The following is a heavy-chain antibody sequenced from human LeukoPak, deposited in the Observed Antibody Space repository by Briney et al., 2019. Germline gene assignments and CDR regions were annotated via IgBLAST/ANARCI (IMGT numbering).Heavy chain of an antibody. J-gene: IGHJ3*01. D-gene: IGHD3-16*01. CDR1: GFSFSSYH. CDR2: VTIDPSHT. Sequence: PGGSLRLSCAASGFSFSSYHMRWIRQAPGKGLEWASSVTIDPSHTNYADSVQGRFTLSRDNAKNSLYLQMNSLRAEDTAVYYCARETFYAFDFWGQGAMVTVSP. CDR3: ARETFYAFDF. V-gene: IGHV3-11*06.